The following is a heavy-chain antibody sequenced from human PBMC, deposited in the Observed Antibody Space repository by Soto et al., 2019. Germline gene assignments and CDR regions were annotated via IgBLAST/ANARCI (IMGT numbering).Heavy chain of an antibody. CDR3: ARIKWGLNYYNGMDV. J-gene: IGHJ6*02. Sequence: SVKVSLKPSGYSFIDYFIQWVRQAPGQGLEWVAWINPKTAATNYAKKFQGRVSLTWDTSSTTAYMELTRLRPDDTAVYYCARIKWGLNYYNGMDVWGQGTTVTVSS. V-gene: IGHV1-2*02. CDR1: GYSFIDYF. CDR2: INPKTAAT. D-gene: IGHD1-26*01.